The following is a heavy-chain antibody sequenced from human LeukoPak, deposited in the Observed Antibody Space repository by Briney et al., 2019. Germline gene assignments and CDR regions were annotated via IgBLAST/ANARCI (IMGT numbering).Heavy chain of an antibody. CDR2: IIPIFGTA. CDR1: GGTFSSYA. V-gene: IGHV1-69*05. J-gene: IGHJ3*02. Sequence: SVKVSCKASGGTFSSYAISWVRQAPGQGPEWMGGIIPIFGTANYAQKFQGRVTITTDESTSTAYMELSSLRSEDTAVYYCARDGGVLLGAFDIWGQGTMVTVSS. CDR3: ARDGGVLLGAFDI. D-gene: IGHD3-10*01.